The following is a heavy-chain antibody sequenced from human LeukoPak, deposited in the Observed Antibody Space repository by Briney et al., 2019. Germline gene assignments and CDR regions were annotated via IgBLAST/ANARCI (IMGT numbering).Heavy chain of an antibody. J-gene: IGHJ1*01. V-gene: IGHV3-9*01. CDR2: INWNNDGI. CDR1: GFTIADQA. D-gene: IGHD1-1*01. Sequence: GTSLRLSCVASGFTIADQAMHWVRRAPGQGLEWVTGINWNNDGIVYAASVKGRFTVSRDNAKNTLYLQMNGLRPEDTAFYYCARDDYNTLGYNFHHWGQGTLVTVSS. CDR3: ARDDYNTLGYNFHH.